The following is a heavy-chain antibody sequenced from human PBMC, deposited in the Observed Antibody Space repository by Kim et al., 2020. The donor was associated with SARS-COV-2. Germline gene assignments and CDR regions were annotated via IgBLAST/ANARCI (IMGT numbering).Heavy chain of an antibody. CDR2: IWYDGSNK. V-gene: IGHV3-33*06. Sequence: GGSLRLSCAASGFTFSSYGMHWVRQAPGKGLEWVAVIWYDGSNKYYADSVKGRFTISSDNSKHTLYLQMNSLSADDTAVYYCAKEGTYCGGDCYHNWFDP. J-gene: IGHJ5*02. CDR3: AKEGTYCGGDCYHNWFDP. D-gene: IGHD2-21*02. CDR1: GFTFSSYG.